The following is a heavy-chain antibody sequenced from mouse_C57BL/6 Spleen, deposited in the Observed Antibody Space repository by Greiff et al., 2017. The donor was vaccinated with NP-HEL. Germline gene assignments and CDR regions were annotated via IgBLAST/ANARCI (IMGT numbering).Heavy chain of an antibody. D-gene: IGHD1-1*01. CDR2: IYPGDGDT. CDR3: ARYYGSSSWYFDV. CDR1: GYAFSSSW. Sequence: VKLQESGPELVKPGASVKISCKASGYAFSSSWMNWVKQRPGKGLEWIGRIYPGDGDTNYNGKFKGKATLTADKSSSTAYMQLSSLTSEDSAVYFCARYYGSSSWYFDVWGTGTTVTVSS. V-gene: IGHV1-82*01. J-gene: IGHJ1*03.